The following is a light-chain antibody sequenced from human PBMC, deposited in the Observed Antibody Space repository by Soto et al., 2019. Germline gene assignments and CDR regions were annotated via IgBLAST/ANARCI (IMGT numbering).Light chain of an antibody. CDR2: DAS. Sequence: EIVLTQSPATLSLSPGERATLSCRASQSFSSYLAWYQQKPGQAPRLLIYDASKRAAGIPARFSGRRSGTDLTLTISRLEPEDFAVYYCQQRSNWPPVITFGQGTRLEIK. CDR3: QQRSNWPPVIT. J-gene: IGKJ5*01. CDR1: QSFSSY. V-gene: IGKV3-11*01.